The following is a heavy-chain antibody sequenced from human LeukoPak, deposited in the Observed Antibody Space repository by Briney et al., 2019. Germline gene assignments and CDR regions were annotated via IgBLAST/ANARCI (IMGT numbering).Heavy chain of an antibody. D-gene: IGHD3-3*01. CDR3: ARVAEEIFYYYYGMDV. J-gene: IGHJ6*02. Sequence: ASVKVSCKASGYTFTSYYMHWVRQAPGQGLEWMGIINPSGGSTSYAQKLQGRVTMTTDTSTSTAYMELRSLRSDDTAVYYCARVAEEIFYYYYGMDVWGQGTTVTVSS. V-gene: IGHV1-46*01. CDR2: INPSGGST. CDR1: GYTFTSYY.